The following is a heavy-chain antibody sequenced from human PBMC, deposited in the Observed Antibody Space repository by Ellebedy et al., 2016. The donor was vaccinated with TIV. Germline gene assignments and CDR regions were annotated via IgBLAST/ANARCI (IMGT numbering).Heavy chain of an antibody. Sequence: GESLKISCAASRSTFRSYAMSWVRQAPGKGLEWVSAISYSGGTTYYAASVKGRFTISRDNSRNTLYLQMNSLRAEDTGVYYCAKDYTDHDAFDIWGQGTKVTVSS. CDR3: AKDYTDHDAFDI. CDR2: ISYSGGTT. CDR1: RSTFRSYA. V-gene: IGHV3-23*01. J-gene: IGHJ3*02.